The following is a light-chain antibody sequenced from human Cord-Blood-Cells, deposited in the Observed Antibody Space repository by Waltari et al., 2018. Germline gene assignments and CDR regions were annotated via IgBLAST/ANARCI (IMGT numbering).Light chain of an antibody. CDR3: QQSYSTPPYT. CDR1: QSISSY. Sequence: DIQITQTPSSLYASVGDRVTITCRARQSISSYLNWYQQKPGKAPNLLIYAASSVQSGVPSRLSGSGSGTDCNLTISSLQPEDFATYYCQQSYSTPPYTFGQGTKLEIK. V-gene: IGKV1-39*01. J-gene: IGKJ2*01. CDR2: AAS.